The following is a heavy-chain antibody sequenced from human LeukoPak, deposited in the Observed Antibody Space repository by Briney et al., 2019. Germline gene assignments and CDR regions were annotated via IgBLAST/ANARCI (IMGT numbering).Heavy chain of an antibody. D-gene: IGHD2-21*02. CDR3: ARDGPYCGGDCYSWYFDL. Sequence: GGSLRLSCAASGFTFSSYWMHWVRQAPGKGLVWVSRINSDGSSTSYADSVKGRFTISRGNAKNTLYLQMNSLRAEDTAVYYCARDGPYCGGDCYSWYFDLWGRGTLVTVSS. CDR1: GFTFSSYW. J-gene: IGHJ2*01. V-gene: IGHV3-74*01. CDR2: INSDGSST.